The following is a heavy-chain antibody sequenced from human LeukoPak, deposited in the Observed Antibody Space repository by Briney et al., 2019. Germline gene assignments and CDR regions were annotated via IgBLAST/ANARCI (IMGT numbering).Heavy chain of an antibody. Sequence: GGSLRLSCAASGFTFSSYAMHWVRQAPGKGLEWVAVISYDGSNKYYADSVKGRFTISRDNSKNTLYLQTNSLRAEDTAVYYCARPVTMVRGVIGYYFDYWGQGTLVTVSS. V-gene: IGHV3-30-3*01. CDR2: ISYDGSNK. D-gene: IGHD3-10*01. J-gene: IGHJ4*02. CDR1: GFTFSSYA. CDR3: ARPVTMVRGVIGYYFDY.